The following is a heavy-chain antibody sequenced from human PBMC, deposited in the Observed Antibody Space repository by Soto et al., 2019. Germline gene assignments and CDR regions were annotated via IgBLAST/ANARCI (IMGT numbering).Heavy chain of an antibody. CDR1: GYTFTSYA. CDR2: VNAGNGNT. D-gene: IGHD1-20*01. J-gene: IGHJ4*02. CDR3: ARDVGHNWNLIDY. Sequence: QVQLVQSGAEVKKPGASVKVSCTASGYTFTSYAIHWVRQAPGQRLEWMGWVNAGNGNTKYSQKLQGRVTITRDTSASTAYMELSSLRSEDTAVYYCARDVGHNWNLIDYWGQGNLVTVSS. V-gene: IGHV1-3*01.